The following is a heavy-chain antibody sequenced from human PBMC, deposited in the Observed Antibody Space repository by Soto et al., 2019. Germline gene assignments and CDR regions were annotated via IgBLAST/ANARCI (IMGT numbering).Heavy chain of an antibody. V-gene: IGHV3-23*01. J-gene: IGHJ4*02. Sequence: GGSLRLSCAASGFTFSSYAMSWVRQSPGKGLEWVSAISGSGGSTYYADSVNGRFTISRDNSKNTPYLQMNSLRAEDTAVYYCAKDLLVVVPSFTQLDYWGQGTLVTVSS. CDR1: GFTFSSYA. D-gene: IGHD2-2*01. CDR3: AKDLLVVVPSFTQLDY. CDR2: ISGSGGST.